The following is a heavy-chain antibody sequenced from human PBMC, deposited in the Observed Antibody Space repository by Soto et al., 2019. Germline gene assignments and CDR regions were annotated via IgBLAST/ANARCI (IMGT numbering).Heavy chain of an antibody. CDR2: IIPIFGTA. CDR3: ARDAGHGLERQEYFDY. Sequence: ASVKVSCKASGGTFSSYAISWVRQAPGQGLEWMGGIIPIFGTANYAQKFQGRVTITADESTSTAYMELSSLRSEDTAVYYCARDAGHGLERQEYFDYWGQGTLVTVSS. D-gene: IGHD1-1*01. J-gene: IGHJ4*02. V-gene: IGHV1-69*13. CDR1: GGTFSSYA.